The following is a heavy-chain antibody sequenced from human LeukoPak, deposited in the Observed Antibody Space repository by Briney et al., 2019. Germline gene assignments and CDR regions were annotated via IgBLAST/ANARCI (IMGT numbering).Heavy chain of an antibody. CDR3: AKTKDNFYYYGMDL. CDR1: GFTFSSYA. V-gene: IGHV3-23*01. Sequence: PGGSLRLSCAASGFTFSSYAMSWVRQAPGKGLEWVSAISGSGGSTYYADSVKGRFTISRDNSKNTLYLQMNSLRAEDTAVYYCAKTKDNFYYYGMDLWGQGTTVTVSS. CDR2: ISGSGGST. J-gene: IGHJ6*02.